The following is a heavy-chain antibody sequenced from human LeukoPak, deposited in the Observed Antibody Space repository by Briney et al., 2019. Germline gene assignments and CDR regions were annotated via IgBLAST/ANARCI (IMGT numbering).Heavy chain of an antibody. CDR2: IRNDGSDK. J-gene: IGHJ4*02. CDR3: AKEQDLVGTTYYFGH. D-gene: IGHD1-26*01. Sequence: PGRSLRLSCAASGFTFSNYGIHWVRQAPRKGLEWVAFIRNDGSDKYYADSVRGRFTISRDNSKNTVYLQMNSLRAEDTAVYYCAKEQDLVGTTYYFGHWGQGTLVTVSS. CDR1: GFTFSNYG. V-gene: IGHV3-30*02.